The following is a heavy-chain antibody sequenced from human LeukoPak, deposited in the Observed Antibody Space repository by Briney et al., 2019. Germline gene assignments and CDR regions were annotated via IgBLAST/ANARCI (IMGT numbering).Heavy chain of an antibody. D-gene: IGHD1-20*01. V-gene: IGHV4-34*01. J-gene: IGHJ6*03. CDR1: GGSFSGYY. Sequence: PSETLSLTCAVYGGSFSGYYWSWIRQPPGKGLEWIGEINHSGSTNYNPSLKSRVTISVDTSKNQFSLKLSSVTAADTAVYYCARVLTGSKYYYYYYMDVWGKGTTVTVSS. CDR2: INHSGST. CDR3: ARVLTGSKYYYYYYMDV.